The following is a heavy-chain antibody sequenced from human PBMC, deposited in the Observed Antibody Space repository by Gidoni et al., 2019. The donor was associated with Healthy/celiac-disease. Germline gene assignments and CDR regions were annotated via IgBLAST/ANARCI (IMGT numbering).Heavy chain of an antibody. V-gene: IGHV3-64D*06. J-gene: IGHJ5*02. Sequence: EVQLVESGGGLVQPGGSLRLSCSASGFTFSSYAMHWVRQAPGKGLEYVSAISSNGGSTYYADSVKGRFTISRDNSKNTLYLQMSSLRAEDTAVYYCVKGRITMIAFGWFDPWGQGTLVTVSS. CDR2: ISSNGGST. CDR3: VKGRITMIAFGWFDP. CDR1: GFTFSSYA. D-gene: IGHD3-22*01.